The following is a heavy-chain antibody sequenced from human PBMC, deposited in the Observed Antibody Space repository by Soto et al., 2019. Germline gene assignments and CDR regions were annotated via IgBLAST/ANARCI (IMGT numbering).Heavy chain of an antibody. J-gene: IGHJ4*02. D-gene: IGHD5-12*01. CDR2: IYYSGST. Sequence: QVQLQESGPGLVKPSETLSLTCTVSGGSISSYYWSWIRQPPGKGLEWIGYIYYSGSTNYNPSLKGRLTISVDTSKNQFSLKLTSVTAADTAVYYCARGGDIVATIGGFDYWGQGTLVTVSS. CDR3: ARGGDIVATIGGFDY. V-gene: IGHV4-59*01. CDR1: GGSISSYY.